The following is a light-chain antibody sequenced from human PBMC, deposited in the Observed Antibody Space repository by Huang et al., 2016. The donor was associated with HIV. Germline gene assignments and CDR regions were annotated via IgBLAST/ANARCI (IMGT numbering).Light chain of an antibody. CDR1: QNINTY. CDR2: RAS. CDR3: QQTFTTPPEDT. V-gene: IGKV1-39*01. J-gene: IGKJ2*01. Sequence: DIEMTQSPSSLSASVGDRVTISCRAGQNINTYLKWFQQKPGEAPKLLISRASNLHRGVPLRFRGAGSGTYFTLTITSLQPEDFATYFCQQTFTTPPEDTFGQGTKLQI.